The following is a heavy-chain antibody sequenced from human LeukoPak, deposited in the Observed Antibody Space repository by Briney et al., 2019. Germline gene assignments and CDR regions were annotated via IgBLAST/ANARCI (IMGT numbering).Heavy chain of an antibody. CDR2: IYHSGST. D-gene: IGHD1-26*01. CDR3: ARVIVGAPRGAFDI. CDR1: GGSISSGGYS. J-gene: IGHJ3*02. V-gene: IGHV4-30-2*01. Sequence: SETLFLTCAVSGGSISSGGYSWSWIRQPPGKGLEWIGYIYHSGSTYYNPSLKSRVTISVDRSKNQFSLKLSSVTAADTAVYYCARVIVGAPRGAFDIWGQGTMVTVSS.